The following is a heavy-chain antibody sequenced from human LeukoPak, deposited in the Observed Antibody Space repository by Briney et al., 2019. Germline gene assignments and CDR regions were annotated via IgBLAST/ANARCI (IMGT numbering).Heavy chain of an antibody. J-gene: IGHJ4*02. CDR1: GFTFSDYY. CDR2: ISSSSYT. Sequence: GGSLRLSCVASGFTFSDYYMSWIRQAPGKGLEWVSYISSSSYTNYADSVKGRFTISSDNAKNSLYLQMNSLRAEDTAVYYCARNGGYSNYYFDYWGQGTLVTVSS. CDR3: ARNGGYSNYYFDY. D-gene: IGHD5-18*01. V-gene: IGHV3-11*06.